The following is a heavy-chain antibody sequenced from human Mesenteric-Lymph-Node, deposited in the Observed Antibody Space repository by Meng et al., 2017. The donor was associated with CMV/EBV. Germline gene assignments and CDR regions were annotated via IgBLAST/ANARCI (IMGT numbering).Heavy chain of an antibody. J-gene: IGHJ6*02. D-gene: IGHD5-18*01. CDR1: GFTFSSYD. CDR3: ATLPFDSYGYGGMDV. Sequence: GESLKISCAASGFTFSSYDMHWVRQATGKGLEWVSAIGTAGDTYYPGSVKGRFTISRDNAKNSLYLQMNSLRAEDTAVYYCATLPFDSYGYGGMDVWGQGTTVTVSS. V-gene: IGHV3-13*01. CDR2: IGTAGDT.